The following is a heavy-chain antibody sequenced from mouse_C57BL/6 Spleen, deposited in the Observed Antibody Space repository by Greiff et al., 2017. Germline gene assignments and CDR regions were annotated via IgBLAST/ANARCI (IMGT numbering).Heavy chain of an antibody. Sequence: QVQLKQPGAELVKPGASVKLSCKASGYTFTSYWMHWVKQRPGQGLEWIGMIHPNSGSTNYNEKFKSKATLTVDKSSSTAYMQLSSLTSEDSAVYYCARERDYGSSSFDYWGQGTTLTVSS. CDR1: GYTFTSYW. CDR2: IHPNSGST. V-gene: IGHV1-64*01. J-gene: IGHJ2*01. CDR3: ARERDYGSSSFDY. D-gene: IGHD1-1*01.